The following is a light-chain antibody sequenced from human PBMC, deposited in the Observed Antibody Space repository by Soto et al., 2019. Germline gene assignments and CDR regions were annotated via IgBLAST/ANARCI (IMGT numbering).Light chain of an antibody. CDR3: QQYDILPIT. CDR1: DDIISS. J-gene: IGKJ4*01. CDR2: DAS. Sequence: DIHVTQSPSSLSASVGKIFTITCQASDDIISSLNWYQQKQGKAPKLLIHDASILQTGVPSRLSGSGYGTDFTFTITSMQNEDIATYYCQQYDILPITFGGGTKVDIK. V-gene: IGKV1-33*01.